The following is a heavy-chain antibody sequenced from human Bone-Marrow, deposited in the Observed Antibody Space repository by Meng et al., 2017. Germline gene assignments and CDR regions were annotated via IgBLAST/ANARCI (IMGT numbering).Heavy chain of an antibody. CDR3: AGTTVTTSWGDAFDI. J-gene: IGHJ3*02. Sequence: SVKVSCKASGGTFSSYSISWVRQAPGQGLEWMGGIIPIFGTANYAQTFQGRVTITTDESTSTAYMELSSLRTDDTAVYYWAGTTVTTSWGDAFDIWGQGTMVPSPQ. V-gene: IGHV1-69*05. CDR2: IIPIFGTA. CDR1: GGTFSSYS. D-gene: IGHD4-17*01.